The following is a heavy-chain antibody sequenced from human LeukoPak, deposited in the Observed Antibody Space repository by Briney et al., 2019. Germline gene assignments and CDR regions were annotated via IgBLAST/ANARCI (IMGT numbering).Heavy chain of an antibody. CDR1: GYSISSGYY. V-gene: IGHV4-38-2*02. D-gene: IGHD3-16*02. Sequence: SETLSLTCTVSGYSISSGYYWGWIRQPPGKGLEWIGSIYLSGSTYYNPSLKSRVTISVDTSKNQFSLKLSSVTAADTAVYYCARDLPHIGDYVWGSYHDAFDIWGQGTMVTVSS. CDR2: IYLSGST. CDR3: ARDLPHIGDYVWGSYHDAFDI. J-gene: IGHJ3*02.